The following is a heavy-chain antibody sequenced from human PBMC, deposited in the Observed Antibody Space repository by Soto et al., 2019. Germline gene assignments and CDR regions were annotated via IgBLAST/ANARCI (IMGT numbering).Heavy chain of an antibody. D-gene: IGHD3-9*01. J-gene: IGHJ6*02. V-gene: IGHV1-69*06. CDR3: AGDNRAYDILTGYYYRDYYVMDV. Sequence: ASVKVSCKASGGTFSSYAISWVRQAPGQGLEWIGGIIPIFGTANHAQKFQGRGTITADKSTSTAYMELSSLRSEDTAVYYGAGDNRAYDILTGYYYRDYYVMDVWGQGTTVTVSS. CDR1: GGTFSSYA. CDR2: IIPIFGTA.